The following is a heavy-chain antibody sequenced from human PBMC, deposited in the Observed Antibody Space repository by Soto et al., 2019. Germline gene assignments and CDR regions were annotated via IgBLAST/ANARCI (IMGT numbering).Heavy chain of an antibody. Sequence: SETLSLTCTVSGGFISSGSHYWSWIRQPPGKGLEWIGYIYYSGSTYYNPSLKSRVTISVDTSKNQFSLKLSSVTAADTAVYYCARVLAVVTAYDYWGQGTLVTVS. J-gene: IGHJ4*02. V-gene: IGHV4-30-4*01. CDR1: GGFISSGSHY. D-gene: IGHD2-21*02. CDR3: ARVLAVVTAYDY. CDR2: IYYSGST.